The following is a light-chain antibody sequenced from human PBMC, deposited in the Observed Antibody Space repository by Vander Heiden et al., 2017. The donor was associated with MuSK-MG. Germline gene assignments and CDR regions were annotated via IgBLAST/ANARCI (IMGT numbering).Light chain of an antibody. V-gene: IGKV3-15*01. J-gene: IGKJ2*01. CDR3: QQYNNWPRT. CDR1: QSVSSD. CDR2: GAS. Sequence: EIVMTQSPATLSVSPGERAILSCRASQSVSSDLAWYQQKPGLAPRLLIYGASTRATGVSARFSGSGSGTEFTLTISSLQSEDIAVYYCQQYNNWPRTFGQGTKLEIK.